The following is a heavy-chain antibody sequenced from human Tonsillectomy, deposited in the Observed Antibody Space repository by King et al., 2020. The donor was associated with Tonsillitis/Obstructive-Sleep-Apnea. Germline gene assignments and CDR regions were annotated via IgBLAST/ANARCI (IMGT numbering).Heavy chain of an antibody. D-gene: IGHD3-10*01. Sequence: VQLQESGPGLVKPSETLSLTCTVSGGSISSYYWRWIRQPPGTGLDWVGYIYYSGSTNYNPSLKSRVTISVDTSTNQFSLKVISVPAADTAVYYRAREVVDYYASGRSMDVWGKGTTVTVSS. CDR1: GGSISSYY. V-gene: IGHV4-59*01. J-gene: IGHJ6*03. CDR2: IYYSGST. CDR3: AREVVDYYASGRSMDV.